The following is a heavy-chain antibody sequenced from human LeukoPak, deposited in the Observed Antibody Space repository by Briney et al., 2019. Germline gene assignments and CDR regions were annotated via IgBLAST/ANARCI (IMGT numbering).Heavy chain of an antibody. Sequence: SETLSLTCTVSGGSISSYYWSWIRQPPGKGLEWIWYIYYSGSTNYNPSLKSRVTISVDTSKNQFSLKLSSVTAAETAVYYCARGTETTIAYYFDYWGQGTLVTVSS. J-gene: IGHJ4*02. CDR3: ARGTETTIAYYFDY. CDR2: IYYSGST. V-gene: IGHV4-59*08. D-gene: IGHD4-11*01. CDR1: GGSISSYY.